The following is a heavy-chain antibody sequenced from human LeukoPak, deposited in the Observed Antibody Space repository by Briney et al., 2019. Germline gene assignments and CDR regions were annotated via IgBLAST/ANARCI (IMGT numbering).Heavy chain of an antibody. J-gene: IGHJ4*02. V-gene: IGHV4-59*01. Sequence: PSETLSLTCTVSGGSISSYYWSWIRQPPGKGLEWIEYIYYSGSTNYNPSLKSRVTISVDTSKNQFSLKLSSVTAADTAVYYCARGAPRVLDYWGQGTLLTVSS. CDR1: GGSISSYY. D-gene: IGHD3-10*01. CDR3: ARGAPRVLDY. CDR2: IYYSGST.